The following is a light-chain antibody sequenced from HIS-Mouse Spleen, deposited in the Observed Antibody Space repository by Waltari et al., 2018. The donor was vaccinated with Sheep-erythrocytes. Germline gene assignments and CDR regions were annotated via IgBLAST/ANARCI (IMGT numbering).Light chain of an antibody. CDR1: RSDVGGYKS. V-gene: IGLV2-11*01. Sequence: QSALTQPRSVSGSPGQSVTISCTGTRSDVGGYKSDLLYQQHPGKSPKLLIYDVSKRPSGVPDRFSGSKSGNTASLTISGLQAEDEADYYCCSYAGSYNYVFGTGTKVTVL. J-gene: IGLJ1*01. CDR2: DVS. CDR3: CSYAGSYNYV.